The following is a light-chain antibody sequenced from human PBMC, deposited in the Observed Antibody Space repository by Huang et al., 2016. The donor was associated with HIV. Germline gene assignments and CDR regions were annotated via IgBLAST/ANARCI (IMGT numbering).Light chain of an antibody. CDR2: WAS. J-gene: IGKJ4*01. Sequence: DIVMTQSPDSLAVSLGERATINCKSSQSVLYSSNNKNYLAWYQQKPGQPPKLLIYWASARESGVPDRVSGSGSETDFTLTISSLQAEDVAVYYCQQYYSTPLTFGGGTKVEI. CDR3: QQYYSTPLT. V-gene: IGKV4-1*01. CDR1: QSVLYSSNNKNY.